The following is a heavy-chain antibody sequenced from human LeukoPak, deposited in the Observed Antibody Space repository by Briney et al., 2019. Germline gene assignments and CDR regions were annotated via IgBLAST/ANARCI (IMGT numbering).Heavy chain of an antibody. V-gene: IGHV3-30*02. CDR3: ARTRLGTSTSFYFDL. D-gene: IGHD1-26*01. CDR1: EFIFSDYD. Sequence: PGGSLRLSCAASEFIFSDYDMHWVRQAPGKGLEWVALIRYDGRSEYYSGYMQGRFTISRDNSKNNLFLNMNNLGPEDTAVYFCARTRLGTSTSFYFDLWGQGTLVPVSS. CDR2: IRYDGRSE. J-gene: IGHJ4*02.